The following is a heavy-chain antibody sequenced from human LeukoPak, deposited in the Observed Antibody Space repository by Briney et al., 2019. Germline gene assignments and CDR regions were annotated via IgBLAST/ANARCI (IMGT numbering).Heavy chain of an antibody. Sequence: PGRSLRLSCAPSGLTFSSYEMKWVRQAPGKGLEWVSYISSSGSTIYSADSVKGRFTISRDNAKNSLYLQMKSLRADVTAVYYCAGTLGFPNAFDIWGQGTMVTVSS. CDR2: ISSSGSTI. J-gene: IGHJ3*02. CDR3: AGTLGFPNAFDI. V-gene: IGHV3-48*03. CDR1: GLTFSSYE.